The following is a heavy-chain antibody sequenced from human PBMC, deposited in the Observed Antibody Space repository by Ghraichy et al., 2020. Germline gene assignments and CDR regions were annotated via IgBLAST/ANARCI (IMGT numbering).Heavy chain of an antibody. CDR3: ARAGYCSSTSCHYYYYGMDV. D-gene: IGHD2-2*01. CDR1: GFTFSSYS. V-gene: IGHV3-48*02. Sequence: GGSLRLSCAASGFTFSSYSMNWVRQAPGKGLEWVSYISSSSSTIYYADSVKGRFTISGDNAKNSLYLQMNSLRDEDTAVYYCARAGYCSSTSCHYYYYGMDVWGQGTTVTVSS. J-gene: IGHJ6*02. CDR2: ISSSSSTI.